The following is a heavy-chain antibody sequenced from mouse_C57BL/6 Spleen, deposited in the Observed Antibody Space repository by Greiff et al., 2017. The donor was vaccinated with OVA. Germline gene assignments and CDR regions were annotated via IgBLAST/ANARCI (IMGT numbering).Heavy chain of an antibody. CDR3: ARCVYYNYHWYFDV. D-gene: IGHD2-4*01. J-gene: IGHJ1*03. V-gene: IGHV1-18*01. CDR1: GYTFTDYN. CDR2: INPNNGGT. Sequence: VQLQQSGPELVKPGASVKIPCKASGYTFTDYNMDWVKQSHGKSLEWIGDINPNNGGTINNQKYKGKATLTVDKSSSTAYMVLRSLTAEDTAVYYCARCVYYNYHWYFDVWGTGTTVTVSS.